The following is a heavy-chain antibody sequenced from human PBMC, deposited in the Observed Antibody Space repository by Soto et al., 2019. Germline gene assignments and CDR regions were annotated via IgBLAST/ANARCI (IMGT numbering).Heavy chain of an antibody. Sequence: KLSWKASGGTYSIYPFSRGRLATVQGLEWMGEIIPIFGTANYSQKFQGRVTITADISTSTAYMELSSLRSEDTAVYYCARYQRGVSEIPQGHPVTDVWRKGTS. CDR1: GGTYSIYP. V-gene: IGHV1-69*06. D-gene: IGHD3-10*01. CDR2: IIPIFGTA. CDR3: ARYQRGVSEIPQGHPVTDV. J-gene: IGHJ6*01.